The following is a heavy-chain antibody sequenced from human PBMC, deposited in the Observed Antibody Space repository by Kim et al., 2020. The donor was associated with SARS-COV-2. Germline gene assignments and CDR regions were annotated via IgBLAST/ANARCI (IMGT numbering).Heavy chain of an antibody. CDR3: ARGDGPTYDFWLAGGYFDY. Sequence: GRFTISRDNAKNSLYLQMNSLRAEDTAVYYCARGDGPTYDFWLAGGYFDYWGQGTLVTVSS. D-gene: IGHD3-3*01. V-gene: IGHV3-11*06. J-gene: IGHJ4*02.